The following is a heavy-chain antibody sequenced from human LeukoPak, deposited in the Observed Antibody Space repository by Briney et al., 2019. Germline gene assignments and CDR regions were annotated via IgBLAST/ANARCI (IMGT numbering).Heavy chain of an antibody. CDR2: IKQDGSEK. CDR1: GFTFSSYW. V-gene: IGHV3-7*01. D-gene: IGHD3-10*01. CDR3: TRRGWFGELFPGNV. Sequence: GGSLRLSCAASGFTFSSYWMSWVRQAPGKGLEWVANIKQDGSEKYYVDSVKGRFTISRDNAKNSLYLQMNSPRDEDTAVYYCTRRGWFGELFPGNVWGQGTLVTVSS. J-gene: IGHJ4*02.